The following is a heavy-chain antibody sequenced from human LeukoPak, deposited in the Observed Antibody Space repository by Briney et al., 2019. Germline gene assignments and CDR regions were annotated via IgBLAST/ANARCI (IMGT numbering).Heavy chain of an antibody. J-gene: IGHJ6*03. CDR3: ARELRWGSPGPYMDV. CDR2: IYYSGST. V-gene: IGHV4-30-4*07. Sequence: PSETLSLTCAVSGGSISSGGYSWSWIRQPPGKGLEWIGYIYYSGSTYYNPSLKSRVTISVDTSKNQFSLKLSSVTAADTAVYYCARELRWGSPGPYMDVWGKGTTVTVSS. CDR1: GGSISSGGYS. D-gene: IGHD3-16*01.